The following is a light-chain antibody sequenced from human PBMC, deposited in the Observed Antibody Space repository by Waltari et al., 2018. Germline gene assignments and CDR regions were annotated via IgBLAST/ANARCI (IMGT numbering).Light chain of an antibody. V-gene: IGKV1-12*01. CDR3: QQGNSFPIT. Sequence: DIQMTQSPSPVSASVGDRVTITCRASQDIGNRLAWYQQKPGKAPNLLIYGTSSLQTGFPSRFSGSGSGTEFTLTISSLQPEDFGTYYCQQGNSFPITFGPGTKVEIK. CDR1: QDIGNR. J-gene: IGKJ3*01. CDR2: GTS.